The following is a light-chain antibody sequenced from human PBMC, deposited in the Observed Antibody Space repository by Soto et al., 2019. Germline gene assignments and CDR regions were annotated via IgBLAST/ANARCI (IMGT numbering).Light chain of an antibody. V-gene: IGLV1-47*01. CDR1: SSNIGNND. CDR3: AAWDDSLGEV. Sequence: QCVLTQPPSASGTPGQRVTISCSGSSSNIGNNDVYWYQQFPGTAPKLVVYKNNQRPSGVPDRFSGSKSGTSASLAISGLRSEDEADYYCAAWDDSLGEVFGTGTKLTVL. J-gene: IGLJ1*01. CDR2: KNN.